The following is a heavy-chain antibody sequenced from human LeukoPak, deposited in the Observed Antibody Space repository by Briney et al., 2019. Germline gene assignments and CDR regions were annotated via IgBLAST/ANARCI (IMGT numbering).Heavy chain of an antibody. J-gene: IGHJ1*01. D-gene: IGHD6-13*01. CDR3: ARVGPGYSSSWYAEYFQH. V-gene: IGHV1-2*02. Sequence: ASVKVSCKASGYTFTGYYMHWVRQAPGQGLEWMGWINPNSGGTNYAQKFQGRVTMTRDTSISTAYMELSRLRSDDTAVYYCARVGPGYSSSWYAEYFQHWGQGTLVTVSS. CDR2: INPNSGGT. CDR1: GYTFTGYY.